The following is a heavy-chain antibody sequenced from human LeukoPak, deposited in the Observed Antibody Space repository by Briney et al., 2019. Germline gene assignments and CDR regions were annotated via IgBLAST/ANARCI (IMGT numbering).Heavy chain of an antibody. V-gene: IGHV3-23*01. CDR1: GFTSSSYA. CDR2: ISGSGGST. J-gene: IGHJ5*02. D-gene: IGHD3-16*01. Sequence: GGSLRLSCAASGFTSSSYAMSSVRQAPGEGVEWGSAISGSGGSTYYADSVKGRFTISRDNSKNTLYLQRYSLRAEDTPVFYCAKHPIMITSRALRWFDPWGQRTLVTVSS. CDR3: AKHPIMITSRALRWFDP.